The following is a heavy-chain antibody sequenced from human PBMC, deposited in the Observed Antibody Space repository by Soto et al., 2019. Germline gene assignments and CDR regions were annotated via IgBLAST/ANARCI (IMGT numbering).Heavy chain of an antibody. D-gene: IGHD3-22*01. J-gene: IGHJ5*02. CDR2: IYPGDSDT. Sequence: GESLKISCKGSGYSFTSYWIGWVRQMPGKGLEWMGIIYPGDSDTRYSPSFQGQVTISADKSISTAYLQWSSLKASDTAMYYCAIWPRYYDSSGSGRIEPLLFDPWGQGTLVTVSS. CDR3: AIWPRYYDSSGSGRIEPLLFDP. CDR1: GYSFTSYW. V-gene: IGHV5-51*01.